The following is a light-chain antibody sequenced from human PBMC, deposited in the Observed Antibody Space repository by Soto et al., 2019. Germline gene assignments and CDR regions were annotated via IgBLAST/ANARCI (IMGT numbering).Light chain of an antibody. J-gene: IGLJ1*01. CDR3: ARWDDRLXGYV. CDR2: GNS. Sequence: QSLLTQPPSVSGAPGQRVTISCTGSSSNIGAGYDLNWYQQLPGTGPKPLISGNSNRPSGVPDRFYGSRSGTSASLAISGLRSEDEDDYHCARWDDRLXGYVVGTGTKVXV. V-gene: IGLV1-40*01. CDR1: SSNIGAGYD.